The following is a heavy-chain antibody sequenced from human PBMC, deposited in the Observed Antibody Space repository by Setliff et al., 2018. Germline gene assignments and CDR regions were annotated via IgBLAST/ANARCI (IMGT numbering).Heavy chain of an antibody. CDR2: INHRGTT. CDR1: GDSISSGNW. V-gene: IGHV4-4*02. CDR3: ARTGTYRYFDY. D-gene: IGHD1-1*01. J-gene: IGHJ4*02. Sequence: TLSLTCTLSGDSISSGNWWSWVRQPPEKGLEWIGEINHRGTTYSNASLASRLTISVDTAKNQFSLKLTSVTAADTAVYYCARTGTYRYFDYWGQGTRVTVSS.